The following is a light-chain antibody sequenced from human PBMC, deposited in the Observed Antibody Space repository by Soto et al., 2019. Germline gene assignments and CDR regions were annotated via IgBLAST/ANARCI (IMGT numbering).Light chain of an antibody. J-gene: IGLJ2*01. V-gene: IGLV2-14*01. CDR1: TSDVGTYKY. CDR2: EVS. CDR3: SSYTSRSTPV. Sequence: QSVLTQPASVSGSPGQSITISCTGTTSDVGTYKYVSWYQQHPGKAPKLIIYEVSNRPSGVSNRFSGSKSGNTASLTISGLQAEDEADYYCSSYTSRSTPVFGGGTKVTVL.